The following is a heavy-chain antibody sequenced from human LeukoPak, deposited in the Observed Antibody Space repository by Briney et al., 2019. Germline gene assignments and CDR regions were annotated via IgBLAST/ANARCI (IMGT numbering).Heavy chain of an antibody. Sequence: SETLSLTCAVSGGSISSGDYSWSWIRQPPGNGLEWIGYIYHIGNTNYNPSLKSRVTISVARSKNQFSLRLSSVTAADTAVYYCARARESMATAGSYFDYWGQGTLVTVSS. J-gene: IGHJ4*02. CDR3: ARARESMATAGSYFDY. D-gene: IGHD6-13*01. CDR2: IYHIGNT. CDR1: GGSISSGDYS. V-gene: IGHV4-30-2*01.